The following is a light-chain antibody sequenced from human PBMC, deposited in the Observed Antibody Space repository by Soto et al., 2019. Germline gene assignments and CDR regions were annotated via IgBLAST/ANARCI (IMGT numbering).Light chain of an antibody. CDR3: QQRSNWPIT. J-gene: IGKJ5*01. CDR2: DAY. V-gene: IGKV3-11*01. Sequence: EVVLTQSPATLSLSPGDRATLSSRASQSVSSYLAWYQQKPGQAPRLLIYDAYNRATGITARFSGSGSGTDFTLTISSLEPEDFAVYYCQQRSNWPITFGQGTRLEIK. CDR1: QSVSSY.